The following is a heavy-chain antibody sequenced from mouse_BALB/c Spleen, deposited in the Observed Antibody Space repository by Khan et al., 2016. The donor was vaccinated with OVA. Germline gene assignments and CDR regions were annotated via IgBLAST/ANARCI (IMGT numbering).Heavy chain of an antibody. CDR2: INPSNDYT. CDR1: GYTFTSYT. Sequence: QVQLQQSGAELARPGASVKMSCKASGYTFTSYTIHWIKKRPGQGLEWIGYINPSNDYTNYNQKFKDKATLTTDKSSTTAYLRLSSLTSYDSAVYNCVRDGAYHRNDGWFAYWGQGTLVTVSA. J-gene: IGHJ3*01. CDR3: VRDGAYHRNDGWFAY. V-gene: IGHV1-4*01. D-gene: IGHD2-14*01.